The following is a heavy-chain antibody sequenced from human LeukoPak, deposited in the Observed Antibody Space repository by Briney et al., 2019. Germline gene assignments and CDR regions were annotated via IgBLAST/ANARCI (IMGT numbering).Heavy chain of an antibody. V-gene: IGHV3-74*01. Sequence: PGGSLRLSCAASGFTISNYWMVWVRQAPGKGLVWVSRINSDGSSTDYADSVKGRLTISRDNAKNTLYLQMTSLRVEDTAVYYCARDFLGVDVWGQGTTVTVSS. CDR3: ARDFLGVDV. CDR1: GFTISNYW. J-gene: IGHJ6*02. CDR2: INSDGSST.